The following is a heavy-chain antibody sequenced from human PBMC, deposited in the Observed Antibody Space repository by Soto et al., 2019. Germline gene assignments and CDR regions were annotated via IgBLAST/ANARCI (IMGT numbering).Heavy chain of an antibody. D-gene: IGHD2-15*01. CDR3: AHAYLSCTRGSCTTWFYY. V-gene: IGHV2-5*02. CDR2: IYWDDDK. J-gene: IGHJ4*02. Sequence: QITLKESGPTLVKPTQTLTLTCTFSGFSLSTSGVGVGWIRQPAGQALEWLALIYWDDDKRYSPFLNSRLTITKDTSKSQVVLTMTNMDPVDTSTYYCAHAYLSCTRGSCTTWFYYWGQGTLVTASS. CDR1: GFSLSTSGVG.